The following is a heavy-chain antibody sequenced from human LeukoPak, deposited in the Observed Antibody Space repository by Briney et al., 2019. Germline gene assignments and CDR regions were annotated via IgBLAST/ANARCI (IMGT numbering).Heavy chain of an antibody. CDR1: GFTFSSYA. J-gene: IGHJ4*02. CDR2: ISYDGSNK. V-gene: IGHV3-30*04. CDR3: ARDSQQLVLDY. Sequence: PGGSLRLSCAASGFTFSSYAMHWVRRAPGKGLEWVAVISYDGSNKYYADSVKGRFTISRDNSKNTLYLQMTSLRAEDTAVYYCARDSQQLVLDYWGQGTLVTVSS. D-gene: IGHD6-13*01.